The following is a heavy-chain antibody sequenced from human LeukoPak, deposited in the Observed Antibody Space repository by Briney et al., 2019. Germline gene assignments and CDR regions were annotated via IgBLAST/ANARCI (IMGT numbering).Heavy chain of an antibody. V-gene: IGHV5-51*01. CDR1: GDRLTSYW. CDR2: IFPGDSDT. Sequence: GESLKISCKGYGDRLTSYWVAWVRQMPGKGLEWMGIIFPGDSDTRYSPSIQGQVTISVDRSISTAYLQWSSLKASDTAIYYCARRPLHSQTWLAPWGQGTPVTVSS. J-gene: IGHJ5*01. CDR3: ARRPLHSQTWLAP.